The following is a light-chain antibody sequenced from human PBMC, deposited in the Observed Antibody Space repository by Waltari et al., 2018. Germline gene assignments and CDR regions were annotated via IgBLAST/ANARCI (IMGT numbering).Light chain of an antibody. CDR2: EGS. Sequence: QSALTQPASVSGSPGQSITISRTGSSSDFGTYNPVSWYQQYPGKAPKVMIYEGSKRPSGVSSRFSASKSGNTASLTISVLQAEDEADYYCCSYALRSVVFGGGTKVTVL. CDR3: CSYALRSVV. J-gene: IGLJ2*01. V-gene: IGLV2-23*01. CDR1: SSDFGTYNP.